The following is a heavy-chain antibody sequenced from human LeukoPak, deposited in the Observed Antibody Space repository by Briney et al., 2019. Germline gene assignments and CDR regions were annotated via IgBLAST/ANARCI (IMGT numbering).Heavy chain of an antibody. V-gene: IGHV4-59*01. Sequence: SETLSLTCTVSGGSISSYYWSWIRQPPGKGLEWIGYIYYSGSTNYNPSLKSRVTISVDTSKNQFSLKLSSVTAADTAVSYCARACGGDCYPHDAFDIWGQGTMVTVSS. CDR2: IYYSGST. CDR3: ARACGGDCYPHDAFDI. J-gene: IGHJ3*02. CDR1: GGSISSYY. D-gene: IGHD2-21*02.